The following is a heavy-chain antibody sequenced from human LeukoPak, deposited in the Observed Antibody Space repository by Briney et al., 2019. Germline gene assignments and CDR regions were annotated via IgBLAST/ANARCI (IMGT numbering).Heavy chain of an antibody. CDR2: IYYSGNT. J-gene: IGHJ5*02. D-gene: IGHD1-7*01. V-gene: IGHV4-30-4*08. CDR1: GDSISIGDYY. CDR3: ARITGTTFFWFDP. Sequence: SETLSLTCTVSGDSISIGDYYWNWIRQPPGKGLGWIGYIYYSGNTYYNPSLKRRVTISVDTSKNQFSLKLNSVTAADTAVYYCARITGTTFFWFDPWGQGTLVTVSS.